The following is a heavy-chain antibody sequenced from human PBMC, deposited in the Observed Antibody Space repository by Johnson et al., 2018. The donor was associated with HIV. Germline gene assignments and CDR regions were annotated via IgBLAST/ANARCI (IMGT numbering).Heavy chain of an antibody. V-gene: IGHV3-30*04. D-gene: IGHD4-17*01. CDR1: GFTFSSYT. J-gene: IGHJ3*02. CDR3: AKGRDGDSDAFDI. Sequence: QVQLVESGGGVVQPGRSLRLSCVVSGFTFSSYTMHWVRQAPGKGLEWVAVISYDGSNKYFADSVKGRFTISRDNSKNTLYLQMNSLRTEDTALYYCAKGRDGDSDAFDIWGQGTMVTVSS. CDR2: ISYDGSNK.